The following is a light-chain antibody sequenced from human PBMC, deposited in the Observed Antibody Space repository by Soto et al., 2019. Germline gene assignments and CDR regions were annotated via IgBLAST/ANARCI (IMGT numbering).Light chain of an antibody. Sequence: EIVMTQSPLSLPVTPGEPASISCRSSQSLLHSNAYNYLDWYLQKPGQSPHLLFYLGSNRASGVPDRFSGSGSGTDFTLKISRVEAEDVGVYYCMQALQTPYTFGQGTKLEIK. CDR1: QSLLHSNAYNY. CDR2: LGS. CDR3: MQALQTPYT. J-gene: IGKJ2*01. V-gene: IGKV2-28*01.